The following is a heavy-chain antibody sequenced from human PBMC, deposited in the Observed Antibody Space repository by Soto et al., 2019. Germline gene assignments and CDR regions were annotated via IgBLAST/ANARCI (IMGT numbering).Heavy chain of an antibody. D-gene: IGHD5-12*01. V-gene: IGHV4-59*01. CDR3: ARDARRVATMVHYYGMDV. Sequence: KPSETLSLTCTVSGGSISSYYWSWIRQPPGKGLEWIGYIYYSGSTNYNPSLKSRVTISVDTSKNQFSLKLSSVTAADTAVYYCARDARRVATMVHYYGMDVWGQGTTVTVS. CDR1: GGSISSYY. J-gene: IGHJ6*02. CDR2: IYYSGST.